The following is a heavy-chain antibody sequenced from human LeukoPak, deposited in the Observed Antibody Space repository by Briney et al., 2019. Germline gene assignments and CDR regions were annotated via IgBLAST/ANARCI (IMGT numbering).Heavy chain of an antibody. V-gene: IGHV3-21*01. CDR3: ASEGVGALDY. CDR1: GFSFSNYA. D-gene: IGHD1-26*01. CDR2: ISSSGAYT. Sequence: PGGSLRLSCAASGFSFSNYAMTWVRQAPGKGLEWVSGISSSGAYTFYSDSVRGRSTISRDNAKKSLYLQMNSLRAEDTAVYYCASEGVGALDYWGQGTLVTVSS. J-gene: IGHJ4*02.